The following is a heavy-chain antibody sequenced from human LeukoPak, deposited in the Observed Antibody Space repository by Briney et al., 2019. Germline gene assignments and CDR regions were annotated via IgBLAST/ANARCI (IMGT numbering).Heavy chain of an antibody. V-gene: IGHV1-2*02. CDR1: GYTFTGYY. D-gene: IGHD6-19*01. CDR3: AKTKSSGWYYSDY. CDR2: INPNSGGT. J-gene: IGHJ4*02. Sequence: EASVKVSCKASGYTFTGYYMHWVRQAPGQGLEWMGWINPNSGGTNYAQKFQGRVTMTRDTSISTAYMELSRLRSDDTAVYYCAKTKSSGWYYSDYWGQGTLVTVSS.